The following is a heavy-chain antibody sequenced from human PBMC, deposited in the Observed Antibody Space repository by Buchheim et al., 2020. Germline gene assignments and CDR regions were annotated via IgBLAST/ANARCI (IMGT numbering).Heavy chain of an antibody. CDR3: AKPGVAVPAAKYYYYGMDV. Sequence: EVQLLESGGGLVQPGGSLRLSCAASGFTFSSYAMSWVRQAPGKGLEWVSAISGSGGSTYYADSVKGRFTISRDNSKNTLYLQMNSLRAEDTAVYYCAKPGVAVPAAKYYYYGMDVWGQGTT. D-gene: IGHD2-2*01. J-gene: IGHJ6*02. CDR2: ISGSGGST. V-gene: IGHV3-23*01. CDR1: GFTFSSYA.